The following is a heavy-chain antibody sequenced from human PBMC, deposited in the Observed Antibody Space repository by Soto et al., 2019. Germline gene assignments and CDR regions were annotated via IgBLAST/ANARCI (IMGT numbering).Heavy chain of an antibody. CDR2: INHSGST. J-gene: IGHJ6*01. Sequence: SETLSLTCAVYGGSFSGYYWSWIRQPPGKGLEWIGEINHSGSTNYNPSLKGRVTMSVDTPKSQFALKLSSVTAADTAVYYCARGFRTVAVALAAIPPRRVEGAGATYYYYGMDVWGQGTTVTVSS. CDR3: ARGFRTVAVALAAIPPRRVEGAGATYYYYGMDV. D-gene: IGHD2-2*02. V-gene: IGHV4-34*01. CDR1: GGSFSGYY.